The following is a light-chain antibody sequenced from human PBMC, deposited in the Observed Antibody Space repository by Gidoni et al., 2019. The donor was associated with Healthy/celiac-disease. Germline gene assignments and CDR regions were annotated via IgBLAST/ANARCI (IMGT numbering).Light chain of an antibody. CDR2: GKN. V-gene: IGLV3-19*01. Sequence: SSELTQDPAVSVALGQTVRITCQGDSLRSYYASWYQQKPGQAPVLVIYGKNNRPSGIPDRFSGSSSGNTASLTITGAQAEDEADYYCNSRDSSDGVFGGGTKLTVL. CDR1: SLRSYY. CDR3: NSRDSSDGV. J-gene: IGLJ2*01.